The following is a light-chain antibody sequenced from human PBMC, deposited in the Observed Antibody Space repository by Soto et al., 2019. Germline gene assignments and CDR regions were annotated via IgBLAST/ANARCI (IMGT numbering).Light chain of an antibody. CDR2: AAS. Sequence: DIQMTQSPSSLSASVGDRVTISCRASQSIGNYVSWYQQKPGTAPKLLIRAASTLQSGVPSRFSGSGSGTDFTLSISSLQIEDFATYFCQQTDSAPQTFGQGTNVEI. J-gene: IGKJ1*01. CDR3: QQTDSAPQT. CDR1: QSIGNY. V-gene: IGKV1-39*01.